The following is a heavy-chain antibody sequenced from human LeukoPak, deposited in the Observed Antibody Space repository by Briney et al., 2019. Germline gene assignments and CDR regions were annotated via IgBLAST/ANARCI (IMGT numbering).Heavy chain of an antibody. J-gene: IGHJ6*02. CDR2: IYSGGST. Sequence: GGSLRLSCAASGFTVSSNYMSWVRQAPGKGLEWVSVIYSGGSTYYADSVKGRFTISRDNSKNTLYLQMNSLRAEDTAVYYCARDPPYYYYGMTSGAKGPRSPSP. CDR3: ARDPPYYYYGMTS. CDR1: GFTVSSNY. V-gene: IGHV3-66*01.